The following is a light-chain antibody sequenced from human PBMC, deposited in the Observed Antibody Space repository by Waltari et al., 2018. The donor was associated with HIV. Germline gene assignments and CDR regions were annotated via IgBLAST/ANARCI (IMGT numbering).Light chain of an antibody. CDR1: SSDVGGYSY. V-gene: IGLV2-8*01. CDR3: SSYAGSNNVL. CDR2: EVS. J-gene: IGLJ2*01. Sequence: QSALAQPPSASVSPGQSVTISCTGTSSDVGGYSYVSWYQQQPGKAPKLLIYEVSKRPSGFPAPFPASRSGTAASLTVSGLQAEADADSYCSSYAGSNNVLFGGGTKLPVL.